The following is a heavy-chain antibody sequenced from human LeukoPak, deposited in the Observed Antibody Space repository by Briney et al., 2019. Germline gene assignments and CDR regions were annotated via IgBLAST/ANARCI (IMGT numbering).Heavy chain of an antibody. CDR2: ISAYNGNT. V-gene: IGHV1-18*01. J-gene: IGHJ6*02. CDR1: GYTFTSYG. D-gene: IGHD6-13*01. CDR3: ASGVRIAAAGKVGRSYYYYGMDV. Sequence: GASVKVSCKASGYTFTSYGISWVRQAPGQGLEWMGRISAYNGNTNYAQKLQGRVTMTTDTSTSTAYMELRSLRSDDTAVYYCASGVRIAAAGKVGRSYYYYGMDVWGQGTTVTVSS.